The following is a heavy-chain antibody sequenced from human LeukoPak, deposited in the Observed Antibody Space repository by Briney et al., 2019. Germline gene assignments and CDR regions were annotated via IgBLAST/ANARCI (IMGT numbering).Heavy chain of an antibody. CDR2: ISSLSGTI. D-gene: IGHD5-18*01. CDR1: GFTFSSYS. J-gene: IGHJ3*02. CDR3: AKDRYSYDDAFDI. V-gene: IGHV3-48*01. Sequence: GGSLRLSCAASGFTFSSYSMNWVRQAPGEGLEWVSYISSLSGTIYYADSVKGRFTISRDNAKNSVYLQMNSLRAEDTAVYYCAKDRYSYDDAFDIWGQGTMVTVSS.